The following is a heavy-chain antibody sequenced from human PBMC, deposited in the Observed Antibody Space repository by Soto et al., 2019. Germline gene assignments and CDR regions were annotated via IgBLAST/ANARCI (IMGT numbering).Heavy chain of an antibody. CDR2: INPTTGLT. D-gene: IGHD2-8*01. Sequence: SVKVSCKASGYAFSNNFMHWVRQAPAQGLEWMGVINPTTGLTSNAQKFQGRITMTSDTSSSTAYMELSSLRSEDTAVYYCARALRNGYFYGMDIWGQGTTVTVSS. CDR1: GYAFSNNF. V-gene: IGHV1-46*01. CDR3: ARALRNGYFYGMDI. J-gene: IGHJ6*02.